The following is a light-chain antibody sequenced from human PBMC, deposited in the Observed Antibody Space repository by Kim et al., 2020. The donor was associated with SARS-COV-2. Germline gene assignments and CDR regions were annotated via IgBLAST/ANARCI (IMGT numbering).Light chain of an antibody. CDR3: QSYDDDNWV. CDR2: EDD. J-gene: IGLJ3*02. Sequence: GKTVTISCPRSSGTIAGNFVQWYQQRPGSAPTIVIYEDDQRPSGVPERFSGSIDSSSNSASLTISGLKTEDEANYYCQSYDDDNWVFGGGTQLTVL. CDR1: SGTIAGNF. V-gene: IGLV6-57*03.